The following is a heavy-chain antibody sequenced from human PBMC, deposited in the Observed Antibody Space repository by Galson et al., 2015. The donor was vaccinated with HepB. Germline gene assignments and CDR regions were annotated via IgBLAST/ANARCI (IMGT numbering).Heavy chain of an antibody. CDR3: ARGDSGHDSSGYYQYYYYYYGMDV. CDR1: GFTFSSYS. J-gene: IGHJ6*02. V-gene: IGHV3-21*01. Sequence: SLRLSCAASGFTFSSYSMNWVRQAPGKGLEWVSSISSSSSYIYYADSVKGRFTISRDNAKNSLYLQMNSLRAEDTAVYYCARGDSGHDSSGYYQYYYYYYGMDVWGQGTTVTVSS. D-gene: IGHD3-22*01. CDR2: ISSSSSYI.